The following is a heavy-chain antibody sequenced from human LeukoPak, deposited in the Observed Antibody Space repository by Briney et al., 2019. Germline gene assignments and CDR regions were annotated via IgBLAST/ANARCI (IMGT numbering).Heavy chain of an antibody. D-gene: IGHD5-24*01. CDR2: IRHDGSTK. J-gene: IGHJ4*02. V-gene: IGHV3-48*03. CDR3: ARRFRD. Sequence: GGCLRLSCVGSGLTFSGFELNWVRQAPGKGLEWVSYIRHDGSTKTYADSVKGRFTISRDDAENSLYLQMNSLRAEDTAIYYCARRFRDWGQGILVTVSS. CDR1: GLTFSGFE.